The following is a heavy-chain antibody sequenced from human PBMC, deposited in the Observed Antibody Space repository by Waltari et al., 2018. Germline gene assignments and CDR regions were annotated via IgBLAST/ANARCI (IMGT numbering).Heavy chain of an antibody. V-gene: IGHV4-61*02. Sequence: QVPLQESGPGLVKPSQTLSLTCTVSGGSISSCSYYWSWIRQPAGKGLEWIGHIYISGSTNYNPSLKSRVTISIDTSKNQFSLKLSSVTAADTAVYYCARGYFDFLEYFQHWGQGTLVTVSS. CDR3: ARGYFDFLEYFQH. J-gene: IGHJ1*01. CDR1: GGSISSCSYY. D-gene: IGHD3-9*01. CDR2: IYISGST.